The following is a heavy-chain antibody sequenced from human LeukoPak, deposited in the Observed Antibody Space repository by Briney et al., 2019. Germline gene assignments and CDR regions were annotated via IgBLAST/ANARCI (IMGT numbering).Heavy chain of an antibody. D-gene: IGHD1-26*01. CDR2: IYSGGST. J-gene: IGHJ4*02. V-gene: IGHV3-66*01. CDR1: GFTVSSSY. CDR3: ARDSGSSEYYFDY. Sequence: PGGSLRLSCAASGFTVSSSYMSWVRQAPGKGLEWVSVIYSGGSTYYADSVKGRFTISRDNSKNTLYLQMNSLRAEDTAVYYCARDSGSSEYYFDYWGQGTLVTVSS.